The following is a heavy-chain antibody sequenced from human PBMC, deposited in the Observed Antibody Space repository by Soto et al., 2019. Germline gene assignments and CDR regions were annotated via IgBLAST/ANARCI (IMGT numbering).Heavy chain of an antibody. CDR3: GKGRGAAGYYYYAPDV. Sequence: EVQLLESGGGLVQPGGSLRLSCGASEFTFNNNAMSWVRQAPGKGLEWVSAISGSGASTYYADSVKGRFTISRDNSKNTLFLQMNSLGVEDTAIYYCGKGRGAAGYYYYAPDVWGRGTTVTVSS. J-gene: IGHJ6*02. CDR2: ISGSGAST. D-gene: IGHD1-26*01. CDR1: EFTFNNNA. V-gene: IGHV3-23*01.